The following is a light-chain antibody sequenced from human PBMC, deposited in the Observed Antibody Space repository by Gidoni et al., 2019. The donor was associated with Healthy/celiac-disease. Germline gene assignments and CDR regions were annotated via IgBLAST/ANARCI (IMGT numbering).Light chain of an antibody. V-gene: IGKV1-39*01. J-gene: IGKJ2*01. CDR1: QSISSY. CDR2: AAS. CDR3: QQSYSTLPYT. Sequence: DIQMTQSPSSLSASVGDRVTITGRASQSISSYLNWYQQKPGKAPKLLIYAASSLQSGVPSRFSGSGSGTDFTLTLSSLQPEAFATYYCQQSYSTLPYTFGQGTKLEIK.